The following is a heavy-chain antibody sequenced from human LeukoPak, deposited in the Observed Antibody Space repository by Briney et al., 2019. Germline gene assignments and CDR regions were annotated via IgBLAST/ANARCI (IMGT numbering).Heavy chain of an antibody. D-gene: IGHD2-2*01. CDR3: ARDLLGNQPWDY. J-gene: IGHJ4*02. Sequence: GASVKVSCKASGYTFTGYYMHWVRQAPGQGLEWMGWINPNTGGTNYAQKFQGRVTMTRDTSISTAYMELSRLRSDDTAVYYCARDLLGNQPWDYWGQGTLVTVSS. V-gene: IGHV1-2*02. CDR1: GYTFTGYY. CDR2: INPNTGGT.